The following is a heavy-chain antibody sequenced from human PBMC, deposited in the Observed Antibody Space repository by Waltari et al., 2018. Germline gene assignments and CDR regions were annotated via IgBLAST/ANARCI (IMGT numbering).Heavy chain of an antibody. D-gene: IGHD2-21*01. CDR1: GFSLSTSGVG. Sequence: QITLKESGPTLVKPTQTLTLTCTFSGFSLSTSGVGVGWIRQPPGKALAWLALISWNDDKRYSPSLQSRLTITQDTSKNQVVLTMTNLDPVDTATYYCAHNGLYCGGDCYTKEWYFDLWGRGTLVTVSS. V-gene: IGHV2-5*01. CDR2: ISWNDDK. CDR3: AHNGLYCGGDCYTKEWYFDL. J-gene: IGHJ2*01.